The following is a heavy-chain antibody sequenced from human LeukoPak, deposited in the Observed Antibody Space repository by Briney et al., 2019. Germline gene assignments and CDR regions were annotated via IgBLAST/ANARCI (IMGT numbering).Heavy chain of an antibody. V-gene: IGHV4-39*01. CDR2: IYYSGST. CDR1: GGSISSSSYC. Sequence: SETLSLTCTVSGGSISSSSYCWGWIRQPPGKGLEWIGCIYYSGSTYYNPSLKSRVTISVDTSKNQFSLKLSSVTAADTAVYYCARCETRYGSGSPRDFDYWGQGTLVTVSS. CDR3: ARCETRYGSGSPRDFDY. J-gene: IGHJ4*02. D-gene: IGHD3-10*01.